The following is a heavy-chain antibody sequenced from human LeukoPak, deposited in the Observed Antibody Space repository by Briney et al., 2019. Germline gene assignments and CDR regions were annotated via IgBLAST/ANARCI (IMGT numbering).Heavy chain of an antibody. CDR1: GYTFTGYY. D-gene: IGHD3-22*01. J-gene: IGHJ6*03. CDR2: INPNSGGT. CDR3: ARQVVISYYYYMDV. Sequence: ASVKVSCKASGYTFTGYYMHWVRQAPGQGLEWMGWINPNSGGTNYAQKFQGRVTMTRDTSISTAYMELSRLRSEDTAVYYCARQVVISYYYYMDVWGKGTTVTISS. V-gene: IGHV1-2*02.